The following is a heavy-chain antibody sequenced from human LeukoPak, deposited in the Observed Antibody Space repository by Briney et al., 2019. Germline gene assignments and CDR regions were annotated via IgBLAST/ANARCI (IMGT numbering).Heavy chain of an antibody. CDR2: IIPILGIA. V-gene: IGHV1-69*02. J-gene: IGHJ6*02. CDR3: ASSEDSSGYVWEYYYYYYGMDV. CDR1: GYTFTSYY. D-gene: IGHD3-22*01. Sequence: SVKVSCKASGYTFTSYYMHWVRQAPGQGLEWMGRIIPILGIANYAQKFQGRVTITADKSTSTAYMELSSLRSEDTAVYYCASSEDSSGYVWEYYYYYYGMDVWGQGTTVTVSS.